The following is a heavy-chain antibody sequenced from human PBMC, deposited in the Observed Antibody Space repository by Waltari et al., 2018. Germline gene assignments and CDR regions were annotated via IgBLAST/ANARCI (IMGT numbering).Heavy chain of an antibody. J-gene: IGHJ4*02. CDR1: GYTFTGYY. V-gene: IGHV1-2*02. CDR3: ARDRGTIVQGVIPAW. CDR2: INPNSGGT. Sequence: QVQLVQSGAEVKKPGASVKVSCKASGYTFTGYYMHWVRQAPGQGLEWMGWINPNSGGTNYAQKFQGRVTMTRDTSISTAYMELSRLRSDDTAVYYCARDRGTIVQGVIPAWWGQGTLVTVSS. D-gene: IGHD3-10*01.